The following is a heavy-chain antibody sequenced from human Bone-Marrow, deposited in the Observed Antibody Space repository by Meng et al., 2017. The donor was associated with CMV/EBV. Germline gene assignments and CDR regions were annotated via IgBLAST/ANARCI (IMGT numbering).Heavy chain of an antibody. Sequence: GSLRLSCTVSGGSIRSSSYYWGWIRQPPGKGLEWIGSIYYSGSTYYNPSLKSRVTISVDTSKNQFSLKLSSVTAADTAVYYCARETITIFEGDYYYYGMDVWGQGTTVTVSS. CDR2: IYYSGST. CDR3: ARETITIFEGDYYYYGMDV. D-gene: IGHD3-3*01. J-gene: IGHJ6*02. CDR1: GGSIRSSSYY. V-gene: IGHV4-39*07.